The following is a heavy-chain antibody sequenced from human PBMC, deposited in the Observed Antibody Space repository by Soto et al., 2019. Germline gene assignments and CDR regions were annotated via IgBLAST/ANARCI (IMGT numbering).Heavy chain of an antibody. D-gene: IGHD3-3*01. V-gene: IGHV2-5*02. CDR2: IYWDDDK. J-gene: IGHJ4*02. CDR1: GFSLTTSGVG. Sequence: QITLNESGPTVVKPTETLTLTCTFSGFSLTTSGVGVGWVRQSPGKAPEWLAFIYWDDDKRYSTSLKSRLTITKDTSKNQVLLTMAIVDPADRATYYCAHRVLRAVFGLVTTTAIYFDFWGQGTPVVVSS. CDR3: AHRVLRAVFGLVTTTAIYFDF.